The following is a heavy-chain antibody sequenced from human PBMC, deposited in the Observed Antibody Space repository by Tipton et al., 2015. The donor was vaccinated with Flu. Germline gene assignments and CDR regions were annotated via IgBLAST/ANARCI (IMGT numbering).Heavy chain of an antibody. CDR1: GGSISSYY. Sequence: TLSLTCTVSGGSISSYYWSWIRQPPGKGLEWIGYIYYSGSTNYNPSLKSRVTISVDTSKNQFSLKLSSVTAADTAVYYCARASSSTSWVWFDPWGQGTLVTVSS. CDR3: ARASSSTSWVWFDP. J-gene: IGHJ5*02. D-gene: IGHD2-2*01. V-gene: IGHV4-59*01. CDR2: IYYSGST.